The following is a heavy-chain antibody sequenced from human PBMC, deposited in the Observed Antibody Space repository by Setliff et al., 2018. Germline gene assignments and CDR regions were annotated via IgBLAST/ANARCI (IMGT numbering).Heavy chain of an antibody. Sequence: LRLSCAASGFTFSSYAMSWVRQAPGKGLEWVSAISGSGGSTYYADSVKGRFTISRDNSKNTLYLQMNSLRAEDMALYYCAKGGPVPYYYGMDVWGQGTTVTVSS. CDR3: AKGGPVPYYYGMDV. V-gene: IGHV3-23*01. J-gene: IGHJ6*02. CDR1: GFTFSSYA. CDR2: ISGSGGST. D-gene: IGHD2-2*01.